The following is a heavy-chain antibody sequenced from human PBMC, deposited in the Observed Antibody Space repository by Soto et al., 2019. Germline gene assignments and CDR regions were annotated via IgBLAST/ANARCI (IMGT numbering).Heavy chain of an antibody. CDR1: GFTFSSYA. Sequence: GGSLRLSCEASGFTFSSYAMSWVRQAPGQGLEWVSSISGSGGTTYYADSVKGRFTISRDNSKNTLYLQMNSLRAEDTAVYYCAKSGSGWWGFDYWGQGTLVTVSS. J-gene: IGHJ4*02. D-gene: IGHD6-19*01. V-gene: IGHV3-23*01. CDR2: ISGSGGTT. CDR3: AKSGSGWWGFDY.